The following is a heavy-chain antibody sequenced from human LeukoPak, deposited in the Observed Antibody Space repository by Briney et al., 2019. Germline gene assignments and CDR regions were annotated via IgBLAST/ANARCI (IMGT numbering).Heavy chain of an antibody. V-gene: IGHV3-7*04. CDR2: IKEDGSDK. CDR1: GFTFSNYW. CDR3: ARDQWRLFDY. Sequence: GESLRLSCAASGFTFSNYWMTWVRQAPGKGLEWVANIKEDGSDKYYVDSVKDRFTISRDNAKNSLYPQMNSLRVEDTAVYFCARDQWRLFDYWGQGTLVAVSS. J-gene: IGHJ4*02. D-gene: IGHD2-21*02.